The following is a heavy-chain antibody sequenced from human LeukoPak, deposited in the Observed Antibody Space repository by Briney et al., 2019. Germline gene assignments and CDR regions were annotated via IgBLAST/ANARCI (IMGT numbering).Heavy chain of an antibody. V-gene: IGHV4-39*07. CDR1: GGSISSSSYY. CDR2: IYCSGST. J-gene: IGHJ5*02. Sequence: ASETLSLTCTVSGGSISSSSYYWGWIRQPPGKGLEWIGSIYCSGSTYYNPSLKSRVTISVDTSKNQFSLKLSSVTAADTAVYYCARDPGAAGPDWFDPWGQGTLVTVSS. D-gene: IGHD6-13*01. CDR3: ARDPGAAGPDWFDP.